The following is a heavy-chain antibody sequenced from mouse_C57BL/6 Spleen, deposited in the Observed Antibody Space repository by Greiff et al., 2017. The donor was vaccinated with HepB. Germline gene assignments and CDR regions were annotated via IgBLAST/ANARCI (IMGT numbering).Heavy chain of an antibody. Sequence: SGPELVKPGASVKIPCKASGYTFTDYNMDWVKQSHGKSLEWIGDINPNNGGTIYNQKFKGKATLTVDKSSSTAYMELRSLTSEDTAVYYCARDYGSSYGAWFAYWGQGTLVTVSA. CDR1: GYTFTDYN. D-gene: IGHD1-1*01. V-gene: IGHV1-18*01. J-gene: IGHJ3*01. CDR2: INPNNGGT. CDR3: ARDYGSSYGAWFAY.